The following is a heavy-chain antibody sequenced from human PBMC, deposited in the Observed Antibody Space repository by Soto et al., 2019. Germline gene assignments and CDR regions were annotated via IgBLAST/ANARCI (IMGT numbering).Heavy chain of an antibody. CDR2: ISGSGGST. V-gene: IGHV3-23*01. CDR1: GFTFSSYA. D-gene: IGHD3-3*01. Sequence: GGSLRLSCAASGFTFSSYAMSWVRQAPGKGLEWVSAISGSGGSTYYADSVKGRFTISRDNSKNTLYLQMNSLRAEDTAVYYCAKSQFGVVTIPHDYWGQGTLVTVSS. CDR3: AKSQFGVVTIPHDY. J-gene: IGHJ4*02.